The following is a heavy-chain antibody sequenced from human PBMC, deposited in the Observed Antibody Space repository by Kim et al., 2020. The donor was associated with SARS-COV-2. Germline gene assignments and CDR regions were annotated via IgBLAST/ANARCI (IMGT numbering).Heavy chain of an antibody. Sequence: GVSLRLSCAASGFTFDDYAMHWVRQAPGKGLEWVSGISWNSGSIGYADSVKGRFTISRDNAKNSLYLQMNSLRAEDTALYYCAKESGAAAGTGWFDPWGQGTLVTVSS. CDR2: ISWNSGSI. CDR3: AKESGAAAGTGWFDP. D-gene: IGHD6-13*01. V-gene: IGHV3-9*01. J-gene: IGHJ5*02. CDR1: GFTFDDYA.